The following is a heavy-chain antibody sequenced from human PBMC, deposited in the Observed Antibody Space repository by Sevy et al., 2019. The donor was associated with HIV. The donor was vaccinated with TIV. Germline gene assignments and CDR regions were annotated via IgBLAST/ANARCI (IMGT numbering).Heavy chain of an antibody. Sequence: GGSLRLSCAASGFTFSKYSMSWVRQPPGKGLGWVSTLSFGCGELNYADSVKGRLTISRDNSKSSVYLQMNNLRPEDTAVYYCAREGCTKPHDYWGQGTLVTVSS. CDR3: AREGCTKPHDY. CDR2: LSFGCGEL. V-gene: IGHV3-23*01. J-gene: IGHJ4*02. CDR1: GFTFSKYS. D-gene: IGHD2-8*01.